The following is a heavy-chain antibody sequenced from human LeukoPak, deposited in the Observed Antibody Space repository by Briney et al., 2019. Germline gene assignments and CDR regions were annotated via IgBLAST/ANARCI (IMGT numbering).Heavy chain of an antibody. J-gene: IGHJ4*02. CDR2: INPSGGST. Sequence: ASVKVSCKASGYTFTSYYMYWVRQAPGQGLEWMGIINPSGGSTSYAQKFQGRVTMTRDTSTSTVYMELSSLRSEDTAVYYCARDFRPPTWDSGYDEVFGYWGQGTLVTVSS. CDR1: GYTFTSYY. V-gene: IGHV1-46*01. D-gene: IGHD5-12*01. CDR3: ARDFRPPTWDSGYDEVFGY.